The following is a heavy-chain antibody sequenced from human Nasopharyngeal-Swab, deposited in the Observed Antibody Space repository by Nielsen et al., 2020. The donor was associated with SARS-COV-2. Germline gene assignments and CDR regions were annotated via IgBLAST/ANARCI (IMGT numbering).Heavy chain of an antibody. V-gene: IGHV4-59*01. Sequence: WIRQPPGKGLEWIGYIYYSGSTNYNPSLKSRVTISVDTSKNQFSLKPSSVTAADTAVYYCASTDGYTWAPFDYWGQGTLVTVSS. J-gene: IGHJ4*02. CDR2: IYYSGST. CDR3: ASTDGYTWAPFDY. D-gene: IGHD5-24*01.